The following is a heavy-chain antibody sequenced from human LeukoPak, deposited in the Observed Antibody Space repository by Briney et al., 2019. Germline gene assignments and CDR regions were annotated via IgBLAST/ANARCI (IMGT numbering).Heavy chain of an antibody. D-gene: IGHD6-19*01. CDR1: GYTFTSYA. J-gene: IGHJ5*02. CDR3: ATDSHSSGWYWFDP. Sequence: GASVKVSCKASGYTFTSYATHWVRQAPGQRLEWMGWINAGNGNTKYSQKFQGRVTITRDTSASTAYMELSSLRSEDTAVYYCATDSHSSGWYWFDPWGQGTLVTVSS. CDR2: INAGNGNT. V-gene: IGHV1-3*01.